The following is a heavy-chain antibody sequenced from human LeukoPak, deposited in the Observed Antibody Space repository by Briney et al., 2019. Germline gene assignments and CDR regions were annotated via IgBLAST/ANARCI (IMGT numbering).Heavy chain of an antibody. CDR1: GFTFSSYW. CDR2: IKQDGNEK. D-gene: IGHD6-13*01. Sequence: GGSLRLSCAASGFTFSSYWMSWVRQAPGKGLEWVANIKQDGNEKYYVDSVKGRFTISRDNAKNSLYLQMNSLRAEDTAVYYCARGTIAAAGYYYFDYWGQGTQVTVSS. V-gene: IGHV3-7*04. J-gene: IGHJ4*02. CDR3: ARGTIAAAGYYYFDY.